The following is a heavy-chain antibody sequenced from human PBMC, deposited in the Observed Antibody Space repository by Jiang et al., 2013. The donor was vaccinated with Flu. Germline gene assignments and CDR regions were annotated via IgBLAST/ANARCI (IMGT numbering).Heavy chain of an antibody. J-gene: IGHJ3*02. CDR3: ASDWLQLEPDRDAFDI. CDR2: K. D-gene: IGHD5-24*01. Sequence: KYYADSVKGRFTISRDNSKNTLYLQMNSLRAEDTAVYYCASDWLQLEPDRDAFDIWGQGTMVTVSS. V-gene: IGHV3-30*01.